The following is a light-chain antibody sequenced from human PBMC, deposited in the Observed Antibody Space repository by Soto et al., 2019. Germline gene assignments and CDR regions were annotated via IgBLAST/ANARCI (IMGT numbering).Light chain of an antibody. J-gene: IGKJ3*01. CDR2: GAS. CDR3: QQYNNWPPPP. V-gene: IGKV3-15*01. CDR1: QSVSSN. Sequence: EIVMTQSPATLSVSPGERATLSCRASQSVSSNLAWYQQKPGQAPRLLIYGASTRATGIPARFSGSGSGTEFTLTISSLQSEDFAGYYCQQYNNWPPPPFGPGTKVAVK.